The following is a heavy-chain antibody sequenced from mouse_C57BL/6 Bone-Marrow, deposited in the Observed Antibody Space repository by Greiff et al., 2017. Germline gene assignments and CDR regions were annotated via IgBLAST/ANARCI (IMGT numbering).Heavy chain of an antibody. J-gene: IGHJ3*01. D-gene: IGHD1-1*01. CDR3: AREIYYYGSSY. CDR2: ISDGGSYT. CDR1: GFTFSSYA. Sequence: EVQGVESGGGLVKPGGSLKLSCAASGFTFSSYAMSWVRQTPEKRLEWVATISDGGSYTYYPDNVKGRFTISRDNAKNNLYLQMSHLKSEDTAMYYCAREIYYYGSSYWGQGTLVTVSA. V-gene: IGHV5-4*01.